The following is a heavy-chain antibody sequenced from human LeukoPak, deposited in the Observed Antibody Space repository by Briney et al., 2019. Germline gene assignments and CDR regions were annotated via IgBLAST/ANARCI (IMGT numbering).Heavy chain of an antibody. CDR2: VNRDGSET. CDR3: ARNNAMDV. CDR1: GLTFSSHA. Sequence: GGSLRLSCAASGLTFSSHAMTWVRPAPGRGPEWVANVNRDGSETYYLDSVKGRFTISKDNAKNSLYLQMNSLRAEDTALYHCARNNAMDVWGQGTTVIVSS. D-gene: IGHD2-8*01. J-gene: IGHJ6*02. V-gene: IGHV3-7*03.